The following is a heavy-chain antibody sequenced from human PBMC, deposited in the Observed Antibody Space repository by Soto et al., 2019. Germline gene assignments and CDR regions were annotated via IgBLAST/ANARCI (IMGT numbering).Heavy chain of an antibody. CDR2: IYYTGNT. D-gene: IGHD3-10*01. J-gene: IGHJ4*02. V-gene: IGHV4-59*01. CDR1: GGSIPGSY. Sequence: PSETLSLTCTVSGGSIPGSYWSWIRQPPGKGLEWIAYIYYTGNTNYNPSLASRVTISVDTSKNQFSLILSSVTAADTAVYYCARDPGTFYFDYWGQGTLVTVSS. CDR3: ARDPGTFYFDY.